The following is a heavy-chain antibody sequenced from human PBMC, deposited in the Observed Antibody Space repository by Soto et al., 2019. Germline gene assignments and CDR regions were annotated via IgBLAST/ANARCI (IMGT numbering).Heavy chain of an antibody. CDR2: LHHSGDT. CDR3: ARFFLWFGELDY. CDR1: GASIGSGSYS. V-gene: IGHV4-30-2*01. Sequence: QLQLQESGSGLVRPSQTLSLTCTVSGASIGSGSYSWNWIRQPPGKGLEWIGYLHHSGDTYFNPAFRRRDGVSVERPNTQFSLKLICVTTSETAVYYCARFFLWFGELDYWGQGALVTVS. D-gene: IGHD3-10*01. J-gene: IGHJ4*02.